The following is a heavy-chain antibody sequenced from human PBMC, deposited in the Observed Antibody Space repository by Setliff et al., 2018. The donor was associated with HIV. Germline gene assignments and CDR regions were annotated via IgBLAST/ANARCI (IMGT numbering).Heavy chain of an antibody. Sequence: SETLSLTCIVSGDSINIHSWWTWVRQPPTKGMEWIGEIYYSGSTDYKPSLKSRVNISVDKSKKQLSLRLSSVTAADTAVYYCARGRQIGVEGAGGFDIWGQGTVVTVSS. CDR2: IYYSGST. D-gene: IGHD1-26*01. CDR1: GDSINIHSW. CDR3: ARGRQIGVEGAGGFDI. J-gene: IGHJ3*02. V-gene: IGHV4-4*02.